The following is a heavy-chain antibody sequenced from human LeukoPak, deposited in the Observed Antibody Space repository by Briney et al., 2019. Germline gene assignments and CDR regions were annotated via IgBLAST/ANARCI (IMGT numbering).Heavy chain of an antibody. CDR3: ARHPGRRYCSGGSCYTNYYYYMDV. CDR2: INHSGST. Sequence: PSGTLSLTCAVSGGSISSSNWWSWIRQPPGKGLEWIGEINHSGSTNYNPSLKSRVTISVDTSKNQFSLKLSSVTAADTAVYYCARHPGRRYCSGGSCYTNYYYYMDVWGKGTTVTISS. V-gene: IGHV4-4*02. D-gene: IGHD2-15*01. CDR1: GGSISSSNW. J-gene: IGHJ6*03.